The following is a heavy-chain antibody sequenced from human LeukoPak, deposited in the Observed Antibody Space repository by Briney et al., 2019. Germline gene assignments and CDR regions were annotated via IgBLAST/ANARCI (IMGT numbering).Heavy chain of an antibody. D-gene: IGHD2-15*01. V-gene: IGHV3-21*01. CDR2: ISSAGSYI. Sequence: GGSLRLSCAASGFTFITYSMNWVRQAPGKGLEWVSSISSAGSYIYYADSVKGRFTISRDNAQSSLHLQMNSLRAEDTAVYYCARDRWTDAFDIWGQGTMVTVSS. CDR1: GFTFITYS. CDR3: ARDRWTDAFDI. J-gene: IGHJ3*02.